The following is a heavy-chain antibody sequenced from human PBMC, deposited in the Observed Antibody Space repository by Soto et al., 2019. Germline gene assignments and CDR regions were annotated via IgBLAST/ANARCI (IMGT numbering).Heavy chain of an antibody. J-gene: IGHJ4*02. V-gene: IGHV4-4*02. D-gene: IGHD6-13*01. CDR2: IYHSGST. Sequence: PSETLSLTCAVSGGSISSSNWWSWVRQPPGKGLEWIGEIYHSGSTNYNPSLKSRVTISVDKSKNQFSLKLSSVTAADTAVYYCARDSQIAAAGTGFDYWGQGTLVAVSS. CDR1: GGSISSSNW. CDR3: ARDSQIAAAGTGFDY.